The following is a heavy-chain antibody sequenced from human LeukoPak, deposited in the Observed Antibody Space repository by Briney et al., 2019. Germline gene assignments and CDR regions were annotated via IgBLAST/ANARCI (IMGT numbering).Heavy chain of an antibody. CDR2: ISGSGGST. V-gene: IGHV3-23*01. J-gene: IGHJ4*02. Sequence: GGSLRLSCAASGFTFSSYAMSWVRQAPGKGLEWVSAISGSGGSTYYADSMKGRFTISRDNSKNTLYLQMNSLRAEDTAVYYCAKGRREYYYGSGSYYWGQGTLVTVSS. CDR1: GFTFSSYA. D-gene: IGHD3-10*01. CDR3: AKGRREYYYGSGSYY.